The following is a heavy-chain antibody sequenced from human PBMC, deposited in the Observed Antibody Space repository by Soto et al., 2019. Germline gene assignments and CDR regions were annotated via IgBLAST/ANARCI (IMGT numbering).Heavy chain of an antibody. Sequence: ASVKVSCKASGGTFINSAITWVRQAPGQGLQWMGGIIPVLNKAHYAQTFQDRVTITADESTDTAYMELRDLRSEDTALYYCARGRFLAGTLGYFDSWGQGSLVTVSS. D-gene: IGHD3-3*01. CDR2: IIPVLNKA. J-gene: IGHJ4*02. CDR3: ARGRFLAGTLGYFDS. CDR1: GGTFINSA. V-gene: IGHV1-69*10.